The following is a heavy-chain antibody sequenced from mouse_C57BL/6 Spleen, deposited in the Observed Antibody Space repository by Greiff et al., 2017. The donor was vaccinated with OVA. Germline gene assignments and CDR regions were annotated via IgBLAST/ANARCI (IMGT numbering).Heavy chain of an antibody. Sequence: EVKLMESGPELVKPGASVKMSCKASGYTFTDYNMHWVKQSHGKSLEWIGYINPNNGGTSYNQKFKGKATLTVNKSSSTAYMELRSLTSEDSAVYYCASWRGFAYWGQGTLVTVSA. V-gene: IGHV1-22*01. CDR1: GYTFTDYN. J-gene: IGHJ3*01. CDR3: ASWRGFAY. CDR2: INPNNGGT.